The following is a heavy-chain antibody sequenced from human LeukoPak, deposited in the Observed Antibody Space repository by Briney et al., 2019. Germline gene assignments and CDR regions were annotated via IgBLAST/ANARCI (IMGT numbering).Heavy chain of an antibody. Sequence: PSETLSLTCAVSGYSISSGYYWGWIRQPPGKGLEWIGSIYHSGSTYYNPSLKSRVTISVDTSKNQFSLKLSSVTAADTAVYYCARLHDTLTGPPLWGQGTLVTVSS. CDR3: ARLHDTLTGPPL. CDR1: GYSISSGYY. CDR2: IYHSGST. V-gene: IGHV4-38-2*01. D-gene: IGHD3-9*01. J-gene: IGHJ4*02.